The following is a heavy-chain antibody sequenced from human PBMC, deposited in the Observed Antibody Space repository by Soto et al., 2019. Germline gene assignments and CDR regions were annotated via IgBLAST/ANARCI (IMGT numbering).Heavy chain of an antibody. CDR1: GGSISSGGYS. V-gene: IGHV4-30-2*01. J-gene: IGHJ5*02. CDR3: ARVPSP. Sequence: QLQLQESGSGLVKPSQTLSLTCAVSGGSISSGGYSWSWIRQPPGKGLAWIGHLQHSGRTYYNPSLKRRVTRSEDRSKSQFSLKLCSVTAADTAVYYCARVPSPWGQGTLVTVSS. CDR2: LQHSGRT.